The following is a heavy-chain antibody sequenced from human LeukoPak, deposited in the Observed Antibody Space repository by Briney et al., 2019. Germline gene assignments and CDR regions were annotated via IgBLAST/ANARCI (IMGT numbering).Heavy chain of an antibody. CDR3: ARSQYSSSLHGMDV. CDR1: GGSISSYY. D-gene: IGHD6-13*01. J-gene: IGHJ6*02. CDR2: IYYSGST. Sequence: SETLSLTCTVSGGSISSYYWSWIRQPPGKGLEWMGYIYYSGSTNYNPSLKSRVTISVDTSKNQFSLKLSSVTAADTAVYYCARSQYSSSLHGMDVWGQGTTVTVSS. V-gene: IGHV4-59*01.